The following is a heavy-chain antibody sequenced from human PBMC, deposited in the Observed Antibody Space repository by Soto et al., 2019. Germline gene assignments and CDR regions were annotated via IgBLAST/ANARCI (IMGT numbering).Heavy chain of an antibody. V-gene: IGHV4-4*02. CDR1: GGSISSSHW. J-gene: IGHJ3*01. CDR3: ARVVLSITRGAFDA. Sequence: QVQLQESGPGLVKPSGTLSLTCAVSGGSISSSHWWTWVRQSPGKGLEYIGEISHSGTSNSNPSLKSRFTLSVDRSKNHFSLTLTSVTAADTAVYYCARVVLSITRGAFDAWGQGTPVIVSS. D-gene: IGHD1-20*01. CDR2: ISHSGTS.